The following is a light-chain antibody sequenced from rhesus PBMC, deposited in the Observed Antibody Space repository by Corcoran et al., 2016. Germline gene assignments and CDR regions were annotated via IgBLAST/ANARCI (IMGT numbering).Light chain of an antibody. V-gene: IGKV1-28*01. CDR2: AAS. J-gene: IGKJ3*01. Sequence: DIQMTQSPSSLSASVGDTVTITCRASQGISRYLNWFQQKPWKAPKLLIYAASSLESGVPSRFSGSGSGTEFTLTISSLQPEDFAAYYCLQHNSYPFTFGPGTKLDIK. CDR1: QGISRY. CDR3: LQHNSYPFT.